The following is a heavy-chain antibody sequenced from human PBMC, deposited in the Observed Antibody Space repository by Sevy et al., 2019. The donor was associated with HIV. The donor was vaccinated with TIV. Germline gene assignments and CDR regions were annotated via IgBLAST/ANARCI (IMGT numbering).Heavy chain of an antibody. Sequence: GGSLRLSCAASGFIFSNFGINWVRQAPGKGLEWVAIIWHDGTKKHYLESVKGRLTISRDNSKNTVYLQMNSLRVDDSGTYYCVRVTPDEDGTTLDSWGLGTLVTVSS. J-gene: IGHJ4*02. CDR1: GFIFSNFG. D-gene: IGHD4-4*01. V-gene: IGHV3-33*01. CDR3: VRVTPDEDGTTLDS. CDR2: IWHDGTKK.